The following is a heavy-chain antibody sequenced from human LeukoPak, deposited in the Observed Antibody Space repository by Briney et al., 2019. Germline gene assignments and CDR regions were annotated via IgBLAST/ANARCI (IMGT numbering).Heavy chain of an antibody. J-gene: IGHJ4*02. CDR3: ARLRYDYVWGSYHFDY. CDR2: IYASGST. Sequence: SETLSLXCTVSGGSNSSYYWSWIRQPAGKGLEWIGRIYASGSTNYNPSLKSRVTMSVDTSKNQFSLKLSSVTAADTAVYYCARLRYDYVWGSYHFDYWGQGTLVTVSS. V-gene: IGHV4-4*07. D-gene: IGHD3-16*02. CDR1: GGSNSSYY.